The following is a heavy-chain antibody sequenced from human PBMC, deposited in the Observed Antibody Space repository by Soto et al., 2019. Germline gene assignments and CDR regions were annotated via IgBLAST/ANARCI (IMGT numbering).Heavy chain of an antibody. Sequence: ASVQVSCKASGYSFTDYHIHWVRQAPGQGLEWLGRINPKSGGTSTAQKFQGWVTMTTDTSISTASMELTRLTSDDTAIYFCARGESTDDSNAVSSFFYIRERDVCG. J-gene: IGHJ6*02. CDR2: INPKSGGT. D-gene: IGHD3-16*01. V-gene: IGHV1-2*04. CDR1: GYSFTDYH. CDR3: ARGESTDDSNAVSSFFYIRERDV.